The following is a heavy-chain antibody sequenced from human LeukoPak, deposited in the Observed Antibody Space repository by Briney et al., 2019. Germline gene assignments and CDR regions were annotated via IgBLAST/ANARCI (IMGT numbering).Heavy chain of an antibody. CDR2: LSGSSGNT. Sequence: GGSLRLSCTASGFTFSSYAMSWVRQAPGKGLEWVSALSGSSGNTYYADSVKGQFTISRDNSKNTLYLQMNSLRAEDTAKYYCAKVASLCTSTSCVRGGFDYWGQGTLVTVSS. D-gene: IGHD2-2*01. CDR1: GFTFSSYA. V-gene: IGHV3-23*01. CDR3: AKVASLCTSTSCVRGGFDY. J-gene: IGHJ4*02.